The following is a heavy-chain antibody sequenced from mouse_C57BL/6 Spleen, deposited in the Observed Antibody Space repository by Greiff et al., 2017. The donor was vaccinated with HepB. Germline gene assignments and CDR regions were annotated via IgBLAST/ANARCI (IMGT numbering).Heavy chain of an antibody. V-gene: IGHV1-53*01. Sequence: QVQLQQPGTELVKPGASVKLSCKASGYTFTSYWMPWVKQRPGQGLEWIGNINPSNGGTNYNEKFKSKATLTVDKSSSTAYMQLSSLTSEDSAVYYCAREGLRRGCAMDYWGQGTSVTVSS. J-gene: IGHJ4*01. D-gene: IGHD2-4*01. CDR3: AREGLRRGCAMDY. CDR2: INPSNGGT. CDR1: GYTFTSYW.